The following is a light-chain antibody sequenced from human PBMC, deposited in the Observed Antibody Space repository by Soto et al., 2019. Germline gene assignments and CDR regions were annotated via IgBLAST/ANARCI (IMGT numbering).Light chain of an antibody. V-gene: IGKV3-11*01. Sequence: MMMTQSPATLSVSPGERVTLSCRTSHSFNSHVAWYQQKPGQAPRLLIYDASNRATGIPARFSGSGSGTDFTLTISSLEPEDFAVYYCQQRSNWPPITFGQGTRLEIK. CDR1: HSFNSH. CDR3: QQRSNWPPIT. CDR2: DAS. J-gene: IGKJ5*01.